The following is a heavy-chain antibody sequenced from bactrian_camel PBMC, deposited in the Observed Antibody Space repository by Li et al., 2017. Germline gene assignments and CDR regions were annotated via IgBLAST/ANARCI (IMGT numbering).Heavy chain of an antibody. J-gene: IGHJ4*01. CDR3: ATGGTLTYDAFKYNY. D-gene: IGHD7*01. Sequence: VQLVESGGGSVQAGGSLRLCGAASGVTFSTHDMSWVRQTPGKGLEWVSAINSGGGSTYYADSVKGRFTISRDNAKNTLYLQLNSLKTEDTARYYCATGGTLTYDAFKYNYWGQGTQVTVS. CDR2: INSGGGST. V-gene: IGHV3S40*01. CDR1: GVTFSTHD.